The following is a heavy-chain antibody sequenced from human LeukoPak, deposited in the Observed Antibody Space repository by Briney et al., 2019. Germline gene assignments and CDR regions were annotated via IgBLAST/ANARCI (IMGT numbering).Heavy chain of an antibody. CDR2: ISSSGSTI. CDR1: GFTFSSYG. J-gene: IGHJ6*04. CDR3: AELGITMIGGV. D-gene: IGHD3-10*02. Sequence: PGGSLRLSCAASGFTFSSYGMHWVRQAPGKGLEWVPYISSSGSTIYYADSVKGRFTISRDNAKNSLYLQMNSLRAEDTAVYYCAELGITMIGGVWGKETTVTISS. V-gene: IGHV3-48*04.